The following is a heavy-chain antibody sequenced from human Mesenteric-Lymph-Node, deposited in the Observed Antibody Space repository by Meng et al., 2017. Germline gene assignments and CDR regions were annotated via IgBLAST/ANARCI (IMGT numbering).Heavy chain of an antibody. J-gene: IGHJ4*02. CDR2: ISWDGGST. CDR3: ARVPYYYDSSGYYYLFDY. Sequence: GESLKISCAASGFTFDDYAMHWVRQAPGKGLEWVSLISWDGGSTYYADSVKGRFTISRDNSKNSLYLQMNSLRAEDTALYYCARVPYYYDSSGYYYLFDYWGQGTRVTGSS. D-gene: IGHD3-22*01. V-gene: IGHV3-43D*04. CDR1: GFTFDDYA.